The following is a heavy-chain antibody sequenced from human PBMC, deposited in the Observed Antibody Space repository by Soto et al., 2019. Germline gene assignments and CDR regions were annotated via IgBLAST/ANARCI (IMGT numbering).Heavy chain of an antibody. CDR3: ARDLGSWLDY. V-gene: IGHV3-30*03. J-gene: IGHJ4*02. CDR1: GLTFSSYG. CDR2: ISYDGTLQ. D-gene: IGHD6-13*01. Sequence: GGSLRLSCAASGLTFSSYGMHWVRQAPGKGLEWVAIISYDGTLQYYAQKLQGRVTMTTDTSTSTAYMELRSLRSDDTAVYYCARDLGSWLDYWGQGTLVTVSS.